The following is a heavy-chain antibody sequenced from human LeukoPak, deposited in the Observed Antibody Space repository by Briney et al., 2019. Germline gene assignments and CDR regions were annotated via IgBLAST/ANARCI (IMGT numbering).Heavy chain of an antibody. J-gene: IGHJ5*02. V-gene: IGHV4-61*02. CDR3: ARPYYVWGSYRNNWFDP. Sequence: PSQTLSLTCTVSGGSISSGSYYWSWIRQPAGKGLEWIGRIYTSGSTNYNPSLKSRVTISVDTSKNQFSLKLSSVTAADTAVYYCARPYYVWGSYRNNWFDPWGQGTLVTVSS. CDR2: IYTSGST. D-gene: IGHD3-16*02. CDR1: GGSISSGSYY.